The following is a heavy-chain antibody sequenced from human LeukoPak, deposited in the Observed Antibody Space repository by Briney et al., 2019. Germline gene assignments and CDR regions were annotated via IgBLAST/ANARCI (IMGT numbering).Heavy chain of an antibody. D-gene: IGHD3-16*01. V-gene: IGHV1-69*05. CDR3: ARDDPFILGWYFDY. CDR2: IIPIFGTA. CDR1: GGTFSSYA. J-gene: IGHJ4*02. Sequence: SVKVSCKASGGTFSSYAISWVRQAPGQGLEWMGGIIPIFGTANYAQKFQGRITITTDESTSTAYMELSSLRSEDTAVYYCARDDPFILGWYFDYWGQGTLVTVSS.